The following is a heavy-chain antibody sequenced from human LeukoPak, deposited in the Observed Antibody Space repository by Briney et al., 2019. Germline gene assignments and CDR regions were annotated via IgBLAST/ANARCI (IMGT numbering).Heavy chain of an antibody. CDR3: ARVQSGSYLEIDY. J-gene: IGHJ4*02. V-gene: IGHV3-7*01. CDR1: GFTFSSYW. D-gene: IGHD1-26*01. CDR2: IKQDGSEK. Sequence: PGGSLRLSCTASGFTFSSYWMSWVRQAPGKGLEWVANIKQDGSEKYYVDSVKGRFTISRDNAKNSLYLQMNSLRAEDTAVYYCARVQSGSYLEIDYCGQGTLVTVSS.